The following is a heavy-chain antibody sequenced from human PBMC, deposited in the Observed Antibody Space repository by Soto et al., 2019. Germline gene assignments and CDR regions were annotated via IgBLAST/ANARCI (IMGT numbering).Heavy chain of an antibody. CDR3: ARDRGIRFLEWTVSRYYYYYGMDV. D-gene: IGHD3-3*01. CDR1: GYTFTSYG. J-gene: IGHJ6*02. V-gene: IGHV1-18*01. CDR2: ISAYNGNT. Sequence: ASVKVSCKASGYTFTSYGISWVRQAPGQGLEWMGWISAYNGNTNYAQKLQGRVTMTTDTSTSTAYMELRSLRSDDTAVYYCARDRGIRFLEWTVSRYYYYYGMDVWGQGTTVTVSS.